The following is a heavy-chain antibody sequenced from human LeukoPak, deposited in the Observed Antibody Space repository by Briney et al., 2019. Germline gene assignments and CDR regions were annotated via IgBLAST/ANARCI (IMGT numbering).Heavy chain of an antibody. V-gene: IGHV3-9*01. CDR1: GFIFDDYV. CDR3: VKGYSSSWSGYFDS. D-gene: IGHD5-18*01. Sequence: GGSLRLSCEASGFIFDDYVMYWVRQVPGKGLEWVSGITWDGYKIDYVESVKGRFTISRDNARNSLFLQMNRVRVEDTAFYYCVKGYSSSWSGYFDSWGQGTLATVAS. J-gene: IGHJ4*02. CDR2: ITWDGYKI.